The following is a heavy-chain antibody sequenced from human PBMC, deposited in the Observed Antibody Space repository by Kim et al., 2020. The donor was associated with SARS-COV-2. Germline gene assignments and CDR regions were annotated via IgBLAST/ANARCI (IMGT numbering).Heavy chain of an antibody. CDR1: GFTFSSYS. Sequence: GGSLRLSCAASGFTFSSYSMNWVRQAPGKGLEWVSYISSSSSTIYYADSVKGRFTISRDNAKNSLYLQMNSLRDEDTAVYYCARASGYSSAKVNPGRFDPWGQGTLVTVSS. D-gene: IGHD6-19*01. CDR3: ARASGYSSAKVNPGRFDP. J-gene: IGHJ5*02. CDR2: ISSSSSTI. V-gene: IGHV3-48*02.